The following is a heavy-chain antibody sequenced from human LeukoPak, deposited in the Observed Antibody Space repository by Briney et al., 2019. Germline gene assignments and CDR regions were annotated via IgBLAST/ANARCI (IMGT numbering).Heavy chain of an antibody. V-gene: IGHV3-7*03. J-gene: IGHJ2*01. CDR3: ARDSPAGNL. CDR2: IKQDGSGK. CDR1: GFTISGYW. Sequence: PGGSLRLSCAASGFTISGYWMSWVRQAPGKGLEWVANIKQDGSGKYYVGSVRGRFTISRDNVKNSLFLQMNSLRVEDTAVYFCARDSPAGNLWGRGTLVTVSS.